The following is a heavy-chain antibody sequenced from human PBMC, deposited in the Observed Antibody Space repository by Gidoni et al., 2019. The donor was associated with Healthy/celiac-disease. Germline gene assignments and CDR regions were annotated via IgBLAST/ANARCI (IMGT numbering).Heavy chain of an antibody. CDR2: ISYDGSNK. CDR3: ARGATYYYDSSGYYYSD. D-gene: IGHD3-22*01. V-gene: IGHV3-30-3*01. Sequence: QVQLVESGGGVVQPGRSLRLSCAASGFTFSSYAMHWVRQAPGKGLEWVAVISYDGSNKYYADSVKGRFTISRDNSKNTLYLQMNSLRAEDTAVYYCARGATYYYDSSGYYYSDWGQGTLVTVSS. CDR1: GFTFSSYA. J-gene: IGHJ4*02.